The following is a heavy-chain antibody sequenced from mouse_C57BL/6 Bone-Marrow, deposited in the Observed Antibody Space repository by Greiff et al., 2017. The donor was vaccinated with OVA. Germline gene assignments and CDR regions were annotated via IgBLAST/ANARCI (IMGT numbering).Heavy chain of an antibody. V-gene: IGHV14-4*01. CDR1: GFNIKDDY. Sequence: VQLQQSGAELVRPGASVKLSCTASGFNIKDDYMHWVKQRPEQGLEWIGLIDPENGDTEYASKFQGKATITADTSSNTAYLQLSSLTSEDTAFYYCTTVYDYYAMDYWGQGTSVTVSS. J-gene: IGHJ4*01. D-gene: IGHD1-1*01. CDR3: TTVYDYYAMDY. CDR2: IDPENGDT.